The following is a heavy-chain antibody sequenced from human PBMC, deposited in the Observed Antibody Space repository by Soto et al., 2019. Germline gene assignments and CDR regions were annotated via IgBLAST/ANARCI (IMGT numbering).Heavy chain of an antibody. CDR3: AGHSSLGSGYYP. CDR2: IYYSGRT. D-gene: IGHD3-22*01. V-gene: IGHV4-39*01. Sequence: QLQLQESGPGLVKPSETLSLTCTVSGGSISSTTYYWGWIRQPPGKGLEWIGTIYYSGRTYYNPSLESRVTISVDTSKNQFSLKMNFVTAADRAVYYCAGHSSLGSGYYPWGQGTMVTVSP. CDR1: GGSISSTTYY. J-gene: IGHJ3*01.